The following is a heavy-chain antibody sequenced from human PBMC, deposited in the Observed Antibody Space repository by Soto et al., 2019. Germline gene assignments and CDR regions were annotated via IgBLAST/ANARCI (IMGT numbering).Heavy chain of an antibody. Sequence: EEQLLESGGDLVQPGGSLRLSCAASGFTFGHYVMSWVRQAPGKGLEGASTITGSSGSTTYTESVKGRFTISRDNSKNSLYLQMNNLRAEDTAIYYCAKADTGWFAPWGRGTLVTVSS. CDR3: AKADTGWFAP. J-gene: IGHJ5*02. D-gene: IGHD3-10*01. CDR1: GFTFGHYV. V-gene: IGHV3-23*01. CDR2: ITGSSGST.